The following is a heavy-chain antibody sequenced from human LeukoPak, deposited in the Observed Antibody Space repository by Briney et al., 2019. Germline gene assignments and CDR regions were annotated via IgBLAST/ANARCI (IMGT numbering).Heavy chain of an antibody. CDR3: ASLRTYYYDSSGYNNWFDP. D-gene: IGHD3-22*01. J-gene: IGHJ5*02. V-gene: IGHV3-23*01. CDR1: GFIFSSYS. CDR2: ITGSGGNT. Sequence: GGSLRLSCAASGFIFSSYSMSWVRQAPGKGLEWVSVITGSGGNTYYADSVKGRFTISKDNSKNTLYLQMNSLRAEDTAVYYCASLRTYYYDSSGYNNWFDPWGQGTLVTVSS.